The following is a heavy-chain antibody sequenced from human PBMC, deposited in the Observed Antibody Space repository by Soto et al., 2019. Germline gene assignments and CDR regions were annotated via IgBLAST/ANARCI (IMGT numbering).Heavy chain of an antibody. J-gene: IGHJ3*02. CDR2: ISWNSGSI. CDR3: AKPLFGAAAGGLGNAFDI. CDR1: GFTFDDYA. Sequence: EVQLVESGGGLVQPGRSLRLSCAASGFTFDDYAMNWVRQAPGKGLEWVSGISWNSGSIGYADSVKGRFTISRDNAKNCMYPHMNSLRAEATALYYCAKPLFGAAAGGLGNAFDIWGQGTMVTLSS. V-gene: IGHV3-9*01. D-gene: IGHD6-13*01.